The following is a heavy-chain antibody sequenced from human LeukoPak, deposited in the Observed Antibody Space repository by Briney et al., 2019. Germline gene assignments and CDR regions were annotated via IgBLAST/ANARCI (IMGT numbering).Heavy chain of an antibody. CDR3: VKDSSSGSYFDY. CDR1: GFTFSRYA. J-gene: IGHJ4*02. Sequence: PGGSLRLSCSASGFTFSRYAMHWVRQAPGKGLEYVSAISSNGGSTYYADSVKGRFTISRDNSRNTLHLQMSSLRVEDTAVYYCVKDSSSGSYFDYWGQRTLVTVSS. D-gene: IGHD3-10*01. CDR2: ISSNGGST. V-gene: IGHV3-64D*06.